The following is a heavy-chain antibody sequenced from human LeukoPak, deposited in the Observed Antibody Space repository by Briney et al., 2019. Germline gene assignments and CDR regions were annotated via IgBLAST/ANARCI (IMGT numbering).Heavy chain of an antibody. J-gene: IGHJ5*02. CDR2: ISRSGNNT. Sequence: GGSLRLSCAASGFTFSGYAMSWVRQAPGKGLEWVSTISRSGNNTYYADSVKGRFTISRDNSKNALYLQMSSLIPEDPAVYYCAIAGAKWFDPWGQGTLVTVSS. CDR1: GFTFSGYA. D-gene: IGHD3-10*01. CDR3: AIAGAKWFDP. V-gene: IGHV3-23*01.